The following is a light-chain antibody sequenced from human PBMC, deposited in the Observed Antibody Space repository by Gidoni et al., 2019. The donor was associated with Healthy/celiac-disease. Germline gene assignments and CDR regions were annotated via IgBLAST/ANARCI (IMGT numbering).Light chain of an antibody. CDR1: QSISSW. Sequence: DIQMTQSPSTLSASVGDRVTITCRASQSISSWLAWYQQKPGKAPKLLIYKASSLESGVPSRFSGSGSGTEFTLTISSLQPDDFATYYCQQLWTFSQGTKVEIK. CDR3: QQLWT. CDR2: KAS. V-gene: IGKV1-5*03. J-gene: IGKJ1*01.